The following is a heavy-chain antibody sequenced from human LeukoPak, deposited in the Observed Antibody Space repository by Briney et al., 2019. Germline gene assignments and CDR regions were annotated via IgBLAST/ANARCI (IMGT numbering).Heavy chain of an antibody. D-gene: IGHD4/OR15-4a*01. CDR1: GFTVSNYE. V-gene: IGHV3-48*03. J-gene: IGHJ3*02. CDR3: ARYRSDDFGAFDI. CDR2: ISSSGSTL. Sequence: GGSLRLSCAASGFTVSNYEMNWVRQAPGKGLEWVSYISSSGSTLYYADSVKGRVTISRKNAKTSLYLQINILGAWDTAVYYCARYRSDDFGAFDIWGQGTMVTVSS.